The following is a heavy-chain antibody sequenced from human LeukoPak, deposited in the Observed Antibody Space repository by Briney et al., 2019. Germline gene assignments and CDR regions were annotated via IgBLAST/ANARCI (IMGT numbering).Heavy chain of an antibody. CDR3: ARHSCYDS. J-gene: IGHJ4*02. CDR2: IYAGDSIH. CDR1: GFTFTTYS. D-gene: IGHD3-16*01. V-gene: IGHV5-51*01. Sequence: GESLDISCKGSGFTFTTYSFAWVRQMPGKGLEWMGVIYAGDSIHRYTPCFQGQVTISVDKSISTAYLQWSSLKASDSAIYYCARHSCYDSWGQGTLVTVSS.